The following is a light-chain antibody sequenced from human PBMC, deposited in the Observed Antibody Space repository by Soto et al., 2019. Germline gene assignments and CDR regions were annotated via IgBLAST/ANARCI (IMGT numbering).Light chain of an antibody. V-gene: IGKV4-1*01. CDR2: WAS. CDR1: QSVLYSSNNKNY. J-gene: IGKJ4*01. CDR3: QQSYSTPRT. Sequence: DIVMTQSPDSLAVSLGERATINCKSSQSVLYSSNNKNYLAWYQQKPGQPPKLLIYWASTRESGVPDRFSGSGSGTDFTLTISSLQAEDVAVYYCQQSYSTPRTFGGGTKVEIK.